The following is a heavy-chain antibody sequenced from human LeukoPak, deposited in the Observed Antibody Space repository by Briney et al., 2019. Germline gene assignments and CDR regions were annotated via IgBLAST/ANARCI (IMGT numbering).Heavy chain of an antibody. J-gene: IGHJ4*02. Sequence: GGSLRLSCAASGFTFSSYWMSWVRQAPGKGLEWVSSIGETGGAAYYLDSVKGRFTISRDNSKNTLYLQMNSLRAEDTAVYYCAKDRVSRYNPGRAVTGSSGSWGQGTLVTVSS. V-gene: IGHV3-23*01. CDR2: IGETGGAA. CDR3: AKDRVSRYNPGRAVTGSSGS. CDR1: GFTFSSYW. D-gene: IGHD6-19*01.